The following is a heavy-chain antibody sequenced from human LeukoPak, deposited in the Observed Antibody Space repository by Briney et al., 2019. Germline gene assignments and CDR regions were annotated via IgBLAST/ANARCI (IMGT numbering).Heavy chain of an antibody. CDR2: IHSGGGDI. CDR3: ARGQWLLNY. CDR1: GFTFGNHY. D-gene: IGHD3-22*01. V-gene: IGHV3-11*01. J-gene: IGHJ4*02. Sequence: GGSLRLSCEGSGFTFGNHYMSWIRQASGKGLEWVSYIHSGGGDIYYADSVKGRFTISRDNAKNSLYSQMNSLRAEDTAVYYCARGQWLLNYWGQGTLVTVSS.